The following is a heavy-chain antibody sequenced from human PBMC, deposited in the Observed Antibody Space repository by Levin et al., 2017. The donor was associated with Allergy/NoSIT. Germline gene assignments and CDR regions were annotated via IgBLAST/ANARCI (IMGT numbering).Heavy chain of an antibody. V-gene: IGHV3-48*01. D-gene: IGHD5-24*01. CDR1: GFTFSSYS. Sequence: GESLKISCAASGFTFSSYSMNWVRQAPGKGLEWVSYISSSSSTIYYADSVKGRFTISRDNAKNSLYLQMNSLRAEDTAVYYCASRWQKLSYYYYGMDVWGQGTTVTVSS. J-gene: IGHJ6*02. CDR2: ISSSSSTI. CDR3: ASRWQKLSYYYYGMDV.